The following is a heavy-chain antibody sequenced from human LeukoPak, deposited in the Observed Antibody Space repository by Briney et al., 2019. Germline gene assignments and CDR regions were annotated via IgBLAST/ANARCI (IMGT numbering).Heavy chain of an antibody. D-gene: IGHD5-12*01. Sequence: GGSLRLSCAASGFTFSSYWMSWVRQAPGKGLEWVANVKQDGSEKYSVDSAKGRFTISRDNVKNSVYLQMNSLRAEDTSIYYCARDRGGYEFSFWLDPWGQGTLVTVSS. CDR3: ARDRGGYEFSFWLDP. J-gene: IGHJ5*02. CDR1: GFTFSSYW. V-gene: IGHV3-7*01. CDR2: VKQDGSEK.